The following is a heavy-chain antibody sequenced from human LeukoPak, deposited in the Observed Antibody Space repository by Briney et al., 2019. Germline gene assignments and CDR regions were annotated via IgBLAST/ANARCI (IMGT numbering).Heavy chain of an antibody. V-gene: IGHV4-31*03. Sequence: SETLSLTCTVSGGSISSGGYYWSWIRQHPGKGLEWIGYIYYSGSTYYNPSLKSRVTISVDTSKNQFSLKLSSVTAADTAVYYCARGRYGSSADAFDIWGQGTMVTVSS. J-gene: IGHJ3*02. CDR3: ARGRYGSSADAFDI. D-gene: IGHD6-13*01. CDR2: IYYSGST. CDR1: GGSISSGGYY.